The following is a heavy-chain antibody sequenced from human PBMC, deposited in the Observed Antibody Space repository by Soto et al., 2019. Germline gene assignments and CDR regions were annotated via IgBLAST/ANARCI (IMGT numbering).Heavy chain of an antibody. D-gene: IGHD2-2*02. CDR2: IIPIFGTA. Sequence: SVKVSCKASGGTFSSYAISWVRQAPGQGLEWMGGIIPIFGTANYAQKFQGRVTITADESTSTAYMELSSLRSEDTAVYYCARGGYCSSTSCYTTGYYYYGMDVWGQGTTVTVSS. V-gene: IGHV1-69*13. CDR1: GGTFSSYA. CDR3: ARGGYCSSTSCYTTGYYYYGMDV. J-gene: IGHJ6*02.